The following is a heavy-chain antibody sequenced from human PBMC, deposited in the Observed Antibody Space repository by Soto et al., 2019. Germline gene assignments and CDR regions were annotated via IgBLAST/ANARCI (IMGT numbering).Heavy chain of an antibody. CDR1: GFTFSSYA. J-gene: IGHJ4*02. CDR2: ISYDGSNK. V-gene: IGHV3-30-3*01. Sequence: GGPLRLSCAASGFTFSSYAMHWVRQAPGKGLEWVAVISYDGSNKYYADSVKGRFTISRDNSKNTLYLQMNSLRAEDTAVYYCARELSRDGYNWLDYWGQGTLVTVSS. CDR3: ARELSRDGYNWLDY. D-gene: IGHD5-12*01.